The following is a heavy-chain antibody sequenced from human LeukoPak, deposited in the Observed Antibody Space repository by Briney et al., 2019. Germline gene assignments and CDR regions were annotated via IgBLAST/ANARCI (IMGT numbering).Heavy chain of an antibody. Sequence: RGSLRLSCAASGFTFSTYGMYWVRQAPGKGLEWVAVIWSNGINTYYADSVKGRFTFSRDNAKSTLSLQMNSLRAEDTAVYYCVKERGPFNGFDIWGLGTMVTVSS. V-gene: IGHV3-33*06. CDR3: VKERGPFNGFDI. J-gene: IGHJ3*02. CDR2: IWSNGINT. CDR1: GFTFSTYG. D-gene: IGHD3-3*02.